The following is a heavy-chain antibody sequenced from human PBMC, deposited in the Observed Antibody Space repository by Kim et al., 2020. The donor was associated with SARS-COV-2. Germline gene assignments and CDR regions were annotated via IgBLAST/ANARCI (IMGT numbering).Heavy chain of an antibody. D-gene: IGHD2-15*01. J-gene: IGHJ4*02. CDR1: GFTFSDYY. CDR3: ARDPCSGGSCYYDY. Sequence: GGSLRLSCAASGFTFSDYYMSWIRQAPGKGLEWVSYISSSSSYTNYADSVKGRFTISRDNAKNSLYLQMNSLRAEDTAVYYCARDPCSGGSCYYDYWGQGTLVTVSS. CDR2: ISSSSSYT. V-gene: IGHV3-11*05.